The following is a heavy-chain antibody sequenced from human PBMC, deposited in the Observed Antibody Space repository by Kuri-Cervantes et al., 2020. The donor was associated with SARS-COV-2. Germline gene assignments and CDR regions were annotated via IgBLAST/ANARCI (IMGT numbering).Heavy chain of an antibody. J-gene: IGHJ4*02. CDR1: GYTLTGYY. Sequence: ASVKVSCKASGYTLTGYYMHWVRQAPGQGLEWMGWINPNSGGTNYAQKFQGRVTMTRDTSTNTVYLELNSLGFEDTAVYYCARELYGLADYWGQGTLVTVSS. CDR2: INPNSGGT. V-gene: IGHV1-2*02. D-gene: IGHD3-10*01. CDR3: ARELYGLADY.